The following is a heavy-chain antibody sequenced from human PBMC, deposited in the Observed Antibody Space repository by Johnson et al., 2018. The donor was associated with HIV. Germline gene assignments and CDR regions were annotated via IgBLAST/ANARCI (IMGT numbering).Heavy chain of an antibody. CDR2: ISYDGSNK. V-gene: IGHV3-30*04. CDR1: GFTFSSYA. Sequence: QVQLVESGGGVVQPGRSLRLSCAASGFTFSSYAMHWVRQAPGKGLEWVAVISYDGSNKYYADSVKGRFTISRYNSKNTLYLQMNSLRDEETAVYYCARGRITMVQGVIFGAFDIWGQGTMVTVSS. CDR3: ARGRITMVQGVIFGAFDI. J-gene: IGHJ3*02. D-gene: IGHD3-10*01.